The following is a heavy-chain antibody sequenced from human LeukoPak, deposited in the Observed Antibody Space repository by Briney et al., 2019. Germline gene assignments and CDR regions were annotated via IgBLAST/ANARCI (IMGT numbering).Heavy chain of an antibody. Sequence: SETLSLTCTVSGGSISSGGYYWSWIRQPPGKGLEWIGYIYHSGSTYYNPSLKSRVTISVDTSKNQFSLKLSSVTAADTAVYYCATFNRYLYYFDYWGQGTLVTVSS. V-gene: IGHV4-30-2*01. CDR2: IYHSGST. J-gene: IGHJ4*02. D-gene: IGHD1-14*01. CDR1: GGSISSGGYY. CDR3: ATFNRYLYYFDY.